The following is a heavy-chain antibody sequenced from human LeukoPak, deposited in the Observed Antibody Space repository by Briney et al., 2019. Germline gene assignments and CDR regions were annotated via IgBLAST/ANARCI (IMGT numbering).Heavy chain of an antibody. D-gene: IGHD3-10*01. CDR1: GGSISSGSYY. V-gene: IGHV4-61*02. CDR3: ARVWRITMVRGVITDAFDI. Sequence: PSETLSLTCTVSGGSISSGSYYWSWIRQPAGKGLEWIGRIYTSGSTNYNPSLKSRVTISVGTSKNQFSLKLSSVTAADTAVYYCARVWRITMVRGVITDAFDIWGQGTMVTVSS. CDR2: IYTSGST. J-gene: IGHJ3*02.